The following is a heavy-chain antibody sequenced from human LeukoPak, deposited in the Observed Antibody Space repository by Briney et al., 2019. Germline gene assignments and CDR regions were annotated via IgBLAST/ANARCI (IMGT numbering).Heavy chain of an antibody. V-gene: IGHV3-20*04. CDR3: ARMGGGGWYYFDY. CDR2: ISWDGGTT. J-gene: IGHJ4*02. CDR1: GFTFENYG. Sequence: GGSLRLSCTASGFTFENYGMTWVRELPGKGLEWVSGISWDGGTTGYADSVRGRFTISRDNAKNTLYLQMNSLRAEDTAVYYCARMGGGGWYYFDYWGQGTLVTVSS. D-gene: IGHD6-19*01.